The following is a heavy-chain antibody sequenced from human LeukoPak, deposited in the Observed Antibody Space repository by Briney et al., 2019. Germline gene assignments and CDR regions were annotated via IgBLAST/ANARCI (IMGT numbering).Heavy chain of an antibody. CDR1: GFTLSHYA. D-gene: IGHD1-14*01. J-gene: IGHJ4*02. Sequence: GGSLRLSCAVSGFTLSHYAMKWARQAPGKGLVWVARISGSGASKDSADSVKCRFTIIRDTSKNTGTLQVNCLRAEDTALYYCAKGQGVAITWGLDSWGQGTLVTVSS. CDR2: ISGSGASK. CDR3: AKGQGVAITWGLDS. V-gene: IGHV3-23*01.